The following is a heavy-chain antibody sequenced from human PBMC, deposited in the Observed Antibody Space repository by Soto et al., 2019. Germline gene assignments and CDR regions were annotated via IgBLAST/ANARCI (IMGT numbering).Heavy chain of an antibody. D-gene: IGHD6-19*01. CDR2: ISGSGGST. CDR1: GFTFISYA. CDR3: AKVASSSGWREYFQP. J-gene: IGHJ1*01. Sequence: EVQLLESGGGLVQPGGSLRLSCAASGFTFISYAMSWVRQAPGKGLEWVSAISGSGGSTYYADSVKGRFTISRDTSKNKLYLQMNSLRAEDTAVYYCAKVASSSGWREYFQPWGQGTLVTVSS. V-gene: IGHV3-23*01.